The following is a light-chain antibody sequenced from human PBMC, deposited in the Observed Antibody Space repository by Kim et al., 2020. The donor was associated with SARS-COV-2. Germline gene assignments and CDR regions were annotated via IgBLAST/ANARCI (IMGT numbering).Light chain of an antibody. V-gene: IGKV3-15*01. CDR1: QCVSSD. CDR3: QQYNDWPPFT. Sequence: EIVMTQSPATLSVSPGESATLSCRASQCVSSDLAWYQQKPGQAPRLLIYGASTRATGVPARFSGSGSGTEFTLTISSLRSEDFGLYYCQQYNDWPPFTFGQGTKLEI. CDR2: GAS. J-gene: IGKJ2*01.